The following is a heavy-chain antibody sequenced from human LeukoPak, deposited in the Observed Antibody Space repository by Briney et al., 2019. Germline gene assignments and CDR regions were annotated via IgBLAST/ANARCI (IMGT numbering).Heavy chain of an antibody. CDR2: ISGSGSTV. J-gene: IGHJ4*02. D-gene: IGHD1-26*01. CDR3: ARVGAGNAFDY. Sequence: GGSLRLSCAASAFTFSDDYMSWIRQAPGKGLEWVSYISGSGSTVYYADSVKGRFTISRDNAKNSLYLQMNSLRAEDTAVYYCARVGAGNAFDYWGQGTPVTVSS. CDR1: AFTFSDDY. V-gene: IGHV3-11*01.